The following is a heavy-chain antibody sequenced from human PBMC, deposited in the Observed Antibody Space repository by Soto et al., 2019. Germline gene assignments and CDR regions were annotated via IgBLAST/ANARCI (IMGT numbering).Heavy chain of an antibody. CDR1: GYNFAGYW. Sequence: PGESLKISCQGSGYNFAGYWIAWVRQMPGKGLDLMGIIYPSDSDTRYRPSFQGQVTISADKSISSAYLQWSSLRASDTAMYYCARGGVSTRTFDYWGQGTPVTVSS. V-gene: IGHV5-51*01. CDR2: IYPSDSDT. CDR3: ARGGVSTRTFDY. J-gene: IGHJ4*02. D-gene: IGHD3-3*01.